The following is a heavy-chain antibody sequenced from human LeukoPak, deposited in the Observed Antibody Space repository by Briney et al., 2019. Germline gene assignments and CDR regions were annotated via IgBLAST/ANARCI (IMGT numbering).Heavy chain of an antibody. J-gene: IGHJ4*02. D-gene: IGHD1-14*01. CDR1: GFIFSTYG. V-gene: IGHV3-30*18. CDR3: AKDWLFGNHQFDH. CDR2: ISNDGNNQ. Sequence: PGGSLRLSCAGSGFIFSTYGMHWVRQAPGKGLEWVAGISNDGNNQYYADSVKGRFTISRDNSKNTLFLQMSRLTTEDTAVYYCAKDWLFGNHQFDHWGQGTLVTVSS.